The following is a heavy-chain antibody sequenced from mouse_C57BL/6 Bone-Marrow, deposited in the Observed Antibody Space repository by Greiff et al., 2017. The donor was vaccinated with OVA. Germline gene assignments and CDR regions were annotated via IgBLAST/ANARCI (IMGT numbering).Heavy chain of an antibody. J-gene: IGHJ1*03. CDR1: GYAFSSSW. CDR3: ARSGGYYGSSPCWYFDV. V-gene: IGHV1-82*01. CDR2: IYPGDGDT. Sequence: VQLQESGPELVKPGASVKISCKASGYAFSSSWMNWVKQRPGKGLEWIGRIYPGDGDTNYNGKFKGKATLTADKSSSTAYMQLSSLTSEDSAVYFCARSGGYYGSSPCWYFDVWGTGTTVTVSS. D-gene: IGHD1-1*01.